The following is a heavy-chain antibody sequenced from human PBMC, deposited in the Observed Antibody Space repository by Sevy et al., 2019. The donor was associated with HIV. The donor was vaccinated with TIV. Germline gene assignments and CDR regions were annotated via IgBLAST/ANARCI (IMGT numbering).Heavy chain of an antibody. CDR2: INPNSGGT. CDR3: ARGKEGAVAGAYYYYGMDV. D-gene: IGHD6-19*01. Sequence: ASVKVSCKASGYTLTGYYMHWVRQAPGQGLEWMGRINPNSGGTNYAQKFQGRVTMTRDTSISTAYMELSRLRSDDTAVYYCARGKEGAVAGAYYYYGMDVWGQGTTVTVSS. CDR1: GYTLTGYY. V-gene: IGHV1-2*06. J-gene: IGHJ6*02.